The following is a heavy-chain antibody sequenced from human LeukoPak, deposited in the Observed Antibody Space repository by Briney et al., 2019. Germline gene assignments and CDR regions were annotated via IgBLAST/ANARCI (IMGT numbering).Heavy chain of an antibody. J-gene: IGHJ4*02. Sequence: GGSLRLSCAASGFTFSSYWMHWVRQAPGKGLVWVSRINSDGSSTSYADSVRGRFSISRDNAKNTLYLQMNSLRAEDTAVYYCARIHSSGWYRGVGLFDYWGQGTLVTVSS. CDR1: GFTFSSYW. D-gene: IGHD6-19*01. CDR2: INSDGSST. V-gene: IGHV3-74*01. CDR3: ARIHSSGWYRGVGLFDY.